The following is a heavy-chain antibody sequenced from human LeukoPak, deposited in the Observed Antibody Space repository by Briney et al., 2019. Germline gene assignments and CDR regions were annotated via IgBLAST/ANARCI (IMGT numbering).Heavy chain of an antibody. V-gene: IGHV1-69*13. Sequence: SVKVSCKASGGTFSSYAISWVRQAPGQGLEWMGGIIPIFGTANYAQKFQGRVTITADESTSTAYMELSSLRSEDTAVYYCATYSTIAARPRSFDYWGQGTLVTVSS. D-gene: IGHD6-6*01. CDR3: ATYSTIAARPRSFDY. CDR2: IIPIFGTA. J-gene: IGHJ4*02. CDR1: GGTFSSYA.